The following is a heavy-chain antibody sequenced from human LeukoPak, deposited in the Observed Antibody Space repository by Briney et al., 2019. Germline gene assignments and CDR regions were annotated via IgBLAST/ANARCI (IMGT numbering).Heavy chain of an antibody. CDR3: AKEAGGTLRSDGADY. CDR1: GFTFSSYA. D-gene: IGHD6-13*01. V-gene: IGHV3-23*01. CDR2: ISGSGGST. Sequence: GGSLRLSCAASGFTFSSYAMSWVRQAAGKGLEWVSAISGSGGSTYYADSVKGRFTISRGNYKNTVYLQMNSLRAEDKAVYYCAKEAGGTLRSDGADYWGQGTLVTVS. J-gene: IGHJ4*02.